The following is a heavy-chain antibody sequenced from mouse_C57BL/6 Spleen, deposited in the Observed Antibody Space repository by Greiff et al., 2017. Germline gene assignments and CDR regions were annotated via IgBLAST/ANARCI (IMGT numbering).Heavy chain of an antibody. Sequence: QVQLQQSGAELVRPGASVKLSCKASGYTFTDYYINWVKQRPGQGLEWIARIYPGSGNTYYNEKFKGKATLTAEKSSSTAYRQLSSLTSEDSAVYVCARGRDFPYAMDYWGQGTSVTVSS. CDR3: ARGRDFPYAMDY. J-gene: IGHJ4*01. CDR2: IYPGSGNT. CDR1: GYTFTDYY. V-gene: IGHV1-76*01.